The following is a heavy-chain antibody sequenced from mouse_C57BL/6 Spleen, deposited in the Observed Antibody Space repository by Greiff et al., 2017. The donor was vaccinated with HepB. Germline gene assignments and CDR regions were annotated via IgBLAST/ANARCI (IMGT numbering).Heavy chain of an antibody. Sequence: VQLQQSGPGLVKPSQSLSLTCSVTGYSITSGYYWNWIRQFPGNKLEWMGYISYDGSNNYNPSLKNRISITRDTSKNQFFLKLNSVTTEDTATYYCAIESRGREYYFDDWGQGTTLTVSS. CDR3: AIESRGREYYFDD. CDR2: ISYDGSN. J-gene: IGHJ2*01. V-gene: IGHV3-6*01. D-gene: IGHD3-3*01. CDR1: GYSITSGYY.